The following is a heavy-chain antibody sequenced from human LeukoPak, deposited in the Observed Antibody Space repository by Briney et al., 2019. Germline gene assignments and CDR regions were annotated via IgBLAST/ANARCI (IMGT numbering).Heavy chain of an antibody. V-gene: IGHV1-2*04. CDR1: GYTFTGYY. CDR2: INPNSGGT. D-gene: IGHD1-20*01. CDR3: ARGGITGTTRGPTRLNDAFDI. Sequence: ASVKVSCKASGYTFTGYYMHWVRQAPGQGLEWMGWINPNSGGTNYAQKFQGWVTMTRDTSISTAYMELSRLRSDDTAVYYCARGGITGTTRGPTRLNDAFDIWGQGTMVTVSS. J-gene: IGHJ3*02.